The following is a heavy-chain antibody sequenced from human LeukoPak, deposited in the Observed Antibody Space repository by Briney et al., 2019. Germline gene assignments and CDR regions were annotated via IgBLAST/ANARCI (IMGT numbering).Heavy chain of an antibody. CDR2: INHSGST. V-gene: IGHV4-34*01. J-gene: IGHJ5*02. CDR1: GGSFSGYY. D-gene: IGHD2-2*02. CDR3: ARAPLMHCSSTSCYTGFWFDP. Sequence: SETLSLTCAVYGGSFSGYYWSWIRQPPGKGLEWIGEINHSGSTNYNPSPKSRVTISVDTSKNQFSLKLSSVTAADTAVYYCARAPLMHCSSTSCYTGFWFDPWGQGTLVTVSS.